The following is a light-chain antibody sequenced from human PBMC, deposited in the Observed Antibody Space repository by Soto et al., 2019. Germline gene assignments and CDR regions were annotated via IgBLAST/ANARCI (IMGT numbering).Light chain of an antibody. J-gene: IGKJ4*01. CDR1: QTILKSSIKKNS. CDR3: QQYYSSSLT. V-gene: IGKV4-1*01. CDR2: WAS. Sequence: DIVMTQSPDSLAVSLGARATIKFRSSQTILKSSIKKNSLAWYQQKPGQPPRLLIYWASTRDSGVPDRFSGSGSGTDFTLTVTRLQAEDVAVYYCQQYYSSSLTFGGGTKVDI.